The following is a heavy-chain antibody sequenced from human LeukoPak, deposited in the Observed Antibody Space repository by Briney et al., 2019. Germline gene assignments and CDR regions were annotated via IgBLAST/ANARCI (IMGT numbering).Heavy chain of an antibody. CDR3: ARQLVQLERRVTPPFDY. Sequence: GESLQISCTVSGYTFSSYWIGWVRQMPGKGLEWMGIIYPGDSDTRYSPSFQGQVTISADKSISTAYLQWSSLKASDTAMYYCARQLVQLERRVTPPFDYWGQGTLVTVSS. D-gene: IGHD1-1*01. CDR1: GYTFSSYW. CDR2: IYPGDSDT. V-gene: IGHV5-51*01. J-gene: IGHJ4*02.